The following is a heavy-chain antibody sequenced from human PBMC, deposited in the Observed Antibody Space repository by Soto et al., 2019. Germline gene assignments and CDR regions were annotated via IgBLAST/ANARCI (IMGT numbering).Heavy chain of an antibody. CDR3: ARGQYYSSGSAATSYFYFGIDV. D-gene: IGHD3-10*01. Sequence: QLQLEQSGPEVKKRGSSVKVSCKASGRSFSSDGVSWVRQAPGQGLEWMGGIIPVFGNTKYVQRFQGRLTITADKSTSTVYVEMSSLSSEDTAVYFCARGQYYSSGSAATSYFYFGIDVWGQGTTVIVSS. J-gene: IGHJ6*02. V-gene: IGHV1-69*06. CDR1: GRSFSSDG. CDR2: IIPVFGNT.